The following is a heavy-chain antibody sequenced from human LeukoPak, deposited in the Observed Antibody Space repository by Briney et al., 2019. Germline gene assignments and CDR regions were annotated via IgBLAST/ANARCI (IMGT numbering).Heavy chain of an antibody. Sequence: PGGSLRLSCAASGFTFSSYAMNWVRQAPGKGLEWISSISGSGDNTYYADSVKGRFTISRDNSKNTLYLQMNSLRDEDTAVYYCARDLEYGTRSLFVLWGQGTLVTVSS. CDR3: ARDLEYGTRSLFVL. V-gene: IGHV3-23*01. D-gene: IGHD1-1*01. J-gene: IGHJ4*02. CDR2: ISGSGDNT. CDR1: GFTFSSYA.